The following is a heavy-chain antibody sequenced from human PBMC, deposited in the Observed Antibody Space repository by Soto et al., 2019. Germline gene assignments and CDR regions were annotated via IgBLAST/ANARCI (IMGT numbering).Heavy chain of an antibody. D-gene: IGHD2-21*01. CDR3: TTLAGDSPLSY. CDR2: IKSKTAGGTI. CDR1: GFTFINAW. Sequence: GGSLRLSCAASGFTFINAWMNWVRQAPGKGLEWVGRIKSKTAGGTIDYAAPVEGRFTISRDDSKTTLYLQMNSLRTEDTAMYYCTTLAGDSPLSYWGQGTPVTVSS. V-gene: IGHV3-15*07. J-gene: IGHJ4*01.